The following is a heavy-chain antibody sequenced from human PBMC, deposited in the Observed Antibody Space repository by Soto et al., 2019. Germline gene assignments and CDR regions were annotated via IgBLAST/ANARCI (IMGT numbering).Heavy chain of an antibody. V-gene: IGHV4-39*07. J-gene: IGHJ4*02. CDR1: GGSISSSSYY. D-gene: IGHD3-22*01. CDR3: ARDDYDNNIYSIDD. CDR2: IYYSGST. Sequence: PSETLSLTCTVSGGSISSSSYYWGWIRQPPGKGLEWIGSIYYSGSTYYNPSLKSRVTISVDTSKNQFSLKLSSVTAADTAVYYRARDDYDNNIYSIDDWGQGALVTVSS.